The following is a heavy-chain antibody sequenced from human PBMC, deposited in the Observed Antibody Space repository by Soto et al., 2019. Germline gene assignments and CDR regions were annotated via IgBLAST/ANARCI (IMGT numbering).Heavy chain of an antibody. J-gene: IGHJ5*02. D-gene: IGHD3-9*01. CDR2: INHSGST. CDR1: GGSFSGYY. Sequence: SETLSLTCAVYGGSFSGYYWSWIRQPPGKGLEWIGEINHSGSTNYNPSLKSRVTISVDTSKNQFSLKLSSVTAADTAVYYCARGILRYFDWLFARNWFDPWGQGTLVTVSS. V-gene: IGHV4-34*01. CDR3: ARGILRYFDWLFARNWFDP.